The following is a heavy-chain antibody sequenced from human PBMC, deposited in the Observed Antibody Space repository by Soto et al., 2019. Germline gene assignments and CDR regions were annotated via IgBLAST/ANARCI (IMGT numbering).Heavy chain of an antibody. CDR2: IYYSGST. J-gene: IGHJ4*02. CDR1: GGSISSSSYY. D-gene: IGHD1-26*01. Sequence: PSETLSLTCTVSGGSISSSSYYWGWIRQPPGKGLEWIGSIYYSGSTYYNPSLKSRVTISVDTSKNQFSLKLSSVTAADTAVYYCARRPGATVFGGLDYWGQGTLVTVSS. CDR3: ARRPGATVFGGLDY. V-gene: IGHV4-39*01.